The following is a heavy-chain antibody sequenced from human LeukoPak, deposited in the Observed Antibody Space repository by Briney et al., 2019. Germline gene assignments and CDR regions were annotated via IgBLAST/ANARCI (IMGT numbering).Heavy chain of an antibody. CDR2: IYDSGST. Sequence: PSETLSLTCTVSGGSISSNYWSWIRQPPGRGLEWIGHIYDSGSTKYSPSLKSRVTISVDTSKNHLSLRLTSVTAADTAMYYCARGRYGSGTYPFFDYWGQGSPVTVSS. J-gene: IGHJ4*02. V-gene: IGHV4-59*01. CDR1: GGSISSNY. D-gene: IGHD3-10*01. CDR3: ARGRYGSGTYPFFDY.